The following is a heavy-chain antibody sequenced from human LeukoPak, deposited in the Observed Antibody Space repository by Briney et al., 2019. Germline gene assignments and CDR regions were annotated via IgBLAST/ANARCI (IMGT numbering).Heavy chain of an antibody. CDR2: IYHSGST. CDR3: ASGRDGYNYGAFDI. CDR1: GGSISSSNW. J-gene: IGHJ3*02. D-gene: IGHD5-24*01. Sequence: SGTLSLTSAVSGGSISSSNWWSWVRQPPGKGLEWIGEIYHSGSTNYNPSLKSRVTISVDKSKNQFSLKLSSVTAADTAVYYCASGRDGYNYGAFDIWGQGTMVTVSS. V-gene: IGHV4-4*02.